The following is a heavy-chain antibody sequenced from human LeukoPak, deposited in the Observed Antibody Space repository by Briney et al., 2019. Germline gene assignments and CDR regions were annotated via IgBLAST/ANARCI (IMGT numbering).Heavy chain of an antibody. CDR3: AKDRRFGPRRDTAMVNYFDY. J-gene: IGHJ4*02. CDR1: GFTFSSYA. CDR2: LSVIVGSA. V-gene: IGHV3-23*01. D-gene: IGHD5-18*01. Sequence: PGGSLRLSCAASGFTFSSYAMTWVGQAPGKGLDWVSVLSVIVGSADYADSVKGRFTISRDNSKNTLYLQMNSLRAEDTAVYYCAKDRRFGPRRDTAMVNYFDYWGQGTLVTVSS.